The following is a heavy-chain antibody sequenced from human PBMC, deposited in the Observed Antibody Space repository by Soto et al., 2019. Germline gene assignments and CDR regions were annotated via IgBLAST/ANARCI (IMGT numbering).Heavy chain of an antibody. V-gene: IGHV4-31*03. CDR1: GGSISSGEHY. J-gene: IGHJ4*02. CDR2: IYYSGSN. D-gene: IGHD4-17*01. Sequence: QVQLQESGPGLVKPSQTLSLTCTVSGGSISSGEHYWSWIRQLPGKGLEWIGNIYYSGSNYYNPSLKSRVTISVDTSKNQVSLNLSSVTAADTAIYYCARDRYGVPRGDYFDSWGQGILVTVSS. CDR3: ARDRYGVPRGDYFDS.